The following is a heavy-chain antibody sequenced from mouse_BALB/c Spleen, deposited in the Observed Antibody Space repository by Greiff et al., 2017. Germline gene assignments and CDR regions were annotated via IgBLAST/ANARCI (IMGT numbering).Heavy chain of an antibody. Sequence: DVKLQESGGGLVKPGGSLKLSCAASGFTFSDYYMYWVRQTPEKRLEWVATISDGGSYTYYPDSVKGRFTISRDNAKNNLYLQMSSLKSEDTAMYYCAREGGNYDWGQGTTLTVSS. J-gene: IGHJ2*01. D-gene: IGHD2-1*01. CDR3: AREGGNYD. CDR1: GFTFSDYY. V-gene: IGHV5-4*02. CDR2: ISDGGSYT.